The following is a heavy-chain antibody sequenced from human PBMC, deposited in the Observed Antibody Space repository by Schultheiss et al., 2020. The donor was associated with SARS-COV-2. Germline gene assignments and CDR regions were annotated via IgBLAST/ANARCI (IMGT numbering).Heavy chain of an antibody. CDR3: ARGDHIVATRGNYGMDV. CDR2: IYYSGST. D-gene: IGHD5-12*01. J-gene: IGHJ6*02. CDR1: GGSISSYY. Sequence: SETLSLTCTVSGGSISSYYWGWIRQPPGKGLEWIGSIYYSGSTYYNPSLKSRVTISVDTSKNQFSLKLSSVTAADTAVYYCARGDHIVATRGNYGMDVWGQGTTVTVSS. V-gene: IGHV4-39*07.